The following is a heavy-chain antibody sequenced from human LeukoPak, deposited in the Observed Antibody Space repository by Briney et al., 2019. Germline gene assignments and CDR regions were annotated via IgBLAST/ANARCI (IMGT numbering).Heavy chain of an antibody. D-gene: IGHD3-10*01. CDR3: ARDLGFGESTCAFEI. Sequence: GGSLRLSCAASGFTFSSYSMNWVRQAPGKGLEWASSISRSSSYIYYADSVRGRFTISRDNSRNSLYLQMNSLRAEDTALYYCARDLGFGESTCAFEIWGQGTMVTVSS. CDR1: GFTFSSYS. V-gene: IGHV3-21*01. CDR2: ISRSSSYI. J-gene: IGHJ3*02.